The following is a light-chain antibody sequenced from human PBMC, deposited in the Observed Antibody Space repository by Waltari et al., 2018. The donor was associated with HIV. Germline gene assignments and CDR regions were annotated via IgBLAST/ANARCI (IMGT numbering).Light chain of an antibody. J-gene: IGKJ2*01. V-gene: IGKV1-5*03. CDR1: QRITNF. CDR2: KAA. Sequence: DIQMTQSTSTLSACIGDRVTIKCRASQRITNFLAWYQQKPGRSPNLLISKAAILQSGVPSNFSGSGSGTHFTLTISGLRLDDFATYYCQQYSRFPVTFGQGTKL. CDR3: QQYSRFPVT.